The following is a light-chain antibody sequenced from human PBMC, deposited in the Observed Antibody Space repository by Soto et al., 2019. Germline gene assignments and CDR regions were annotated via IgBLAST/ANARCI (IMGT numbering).Light chain of an antibody. CDR2: GAS. V-gene: IGKV3-15*01. CDR3: QQYNNWPLT. Sequence: EIVMTQSPATLSVSPGERAKFSCRASQSVRNNLAGFQQQPGQAPSLLIYGASTRATSIPARLSGSGSGTEFTLTISRLQSEDFAVYYCQQYNNWPLTFGGGSKVEIK. J-gene: IGKJ4*01. CDR1: QSVRNN.